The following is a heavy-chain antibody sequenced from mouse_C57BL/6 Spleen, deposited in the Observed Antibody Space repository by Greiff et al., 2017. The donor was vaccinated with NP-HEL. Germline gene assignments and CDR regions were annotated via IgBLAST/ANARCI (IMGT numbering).Heavy chain of an antibody. CDR3: ARRSPYYYGSSNYAMDY. CDR1: GYTFTSYW. D-gene: IGHD1-1*01. V-gene: IGHV1-50*01. CDR2: IDPSDSYT. Sequence: QVQLKQPGAELVKPGASVKLSCKASGYTFTSYWMQWVKQRPGQGLEWIGEIDPSDSYTNYNQKFKGKATLTVDTSSSTAYMQLSSLTSEDSAVYYCARRSPYYYGSSNYAMDYWGQGTSVTVSS. J-gene: IGHJ4*01.